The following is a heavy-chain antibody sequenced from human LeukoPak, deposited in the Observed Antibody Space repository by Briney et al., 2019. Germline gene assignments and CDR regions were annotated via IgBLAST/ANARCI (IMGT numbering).Heavy chain of an antibody. CDR3: ARDTIVVVPAAIWESYYYGMDV. Sequence: PGGSLRLSCAASGFTFSSYAMSWVRQAPGKGLGWVSVIYSGGSTYYADSVKGRFTISRDNSKNTLYLQMNSLRAEDTAVYYCARDTIVVVPAAIWESYYYGMDVWGQGTTVTVSS. V-gene: IGHV3-66*01. D-gene: IGHD2-2*01. J-gene: IGHJ6*02. CDR2: IYSGGST. CDR1: GFTFSSYA.